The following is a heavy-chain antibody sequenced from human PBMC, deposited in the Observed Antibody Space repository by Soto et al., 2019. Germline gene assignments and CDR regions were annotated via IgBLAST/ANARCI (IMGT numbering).Heavy chain of an antibody. Sequence: QVQLVESGGGLVKPGGSLRLSCAASGFTFSDYYMSWIRQAPGKGLEWVSYISSSGSTIYYADSVKGRFTISRDNAKNSLYLQMNSLRAEDTAVYYCAREGQWLVWKASYYYYGMDVWGQGTTVTVSS. CDR1: GFTFSDYY. CDR3: AREGQWLVWKASYYYYGMDV. D-gene: IGHD6-19*01. J-gene: IGHJ6*02. V-gene: IGHV3-11*01. CDR2: ISSSGSTI.